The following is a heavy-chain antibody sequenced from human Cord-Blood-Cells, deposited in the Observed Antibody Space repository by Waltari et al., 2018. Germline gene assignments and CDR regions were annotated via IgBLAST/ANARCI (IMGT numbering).Heavy chain of an antibody. CDR1: GFTVSSHY. CDR3: AGIAAAGNDAFDI. V-gene: IGHV3-53*04. D-gene: IGHD6-13*01. J-gene: IGHJ3*02. CDR2: IYSGGST. Sequence: EVQLVESGGGLVQPGGSLRPSCAASGFTVSSHYMSWVGQAPGKGLEWVSVIYSGGSTYYADSVKGRFTISRHNSKNTLYLQMNSLRAEDTAVYYCAGIAAAGNDAFDIWGQGTMVTVSS.